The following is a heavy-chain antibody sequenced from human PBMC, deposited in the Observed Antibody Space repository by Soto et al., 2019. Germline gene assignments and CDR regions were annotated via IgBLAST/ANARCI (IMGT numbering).Heavy chain of an antibody. CDR2: IKSKTDGGTT. Sequence: EVQLVESGGGLVKPGGSLRLSCAASGFTFSNAWMNWVRQAPGKGLEWVGRIKSKTDGGTTDYAAPVKGRFTISRDDSKNTLYLQMNSLKTEDTAVYYCTTRGGDGSGLGVYYYYYYGMDVWGQGTTVTVSS. CDR1: GFTFSNAW. D-gene: IGHD3-10*01. CDR3: TTRGGDGSGLGVYYYYYYGMDV. V-gene: IGHV3-15*07. J-gene: IGHJ6*02.